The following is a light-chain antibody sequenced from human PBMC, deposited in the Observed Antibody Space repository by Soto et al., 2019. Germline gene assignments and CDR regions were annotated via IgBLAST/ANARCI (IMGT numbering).Light chain of an antibody. Sequence: EIVLTQSPGTLSLSPGERATLSCRTSQSVNSSYLAWYQQKPGQAPRLLIYATSTLATGIPERFSGSGSGADFTLTISRLEPEDFAVYCCQQFGSSLYTFGQGTKLEIK. CDR3: QQFGSSLYT. CDR1: QSVNSSY. V-gene: IGKV3-20*01. J-gene: IGKJ2*01. CDR2: ATS.